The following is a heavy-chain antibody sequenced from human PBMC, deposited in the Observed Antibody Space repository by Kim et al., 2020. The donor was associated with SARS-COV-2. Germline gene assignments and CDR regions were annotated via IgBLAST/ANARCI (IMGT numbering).Heavy chain of an antibody. D-gene: IGHD6-13*01. V-gene: IGHV4-34*01. CDR2: INHSGST. J-gene: IGHJ6*02. Sequence: SETLSLTCAVYGGSFSGYYWSWIRQPPGKGLEWIGEINHSGSTNYNPSLKSRVTISVDTSKNQFSLKLSSVTAADTAVYYCARWLNIAAAGRPRVAATNYYYYGMDVWGQGTTVTVSS. CDR1: GGSFSGYY. CDR3: ARWLNIAAAGRPRVAATNYYYYGMDV.